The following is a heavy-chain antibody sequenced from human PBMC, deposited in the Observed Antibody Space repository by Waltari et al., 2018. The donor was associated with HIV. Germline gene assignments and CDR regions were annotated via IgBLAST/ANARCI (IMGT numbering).Heavy chain of an antibody. J-gene: IGHJ3*02. Sequence: QLQLQESGPGLVKSSETLSLICTVSGGSLRSSGYYWGWIRQPPGKGREWIGNIYNGGRAYYRPSLRSRVIISADASKNHFSLNLKSVTASDTAMYFCARQACTSSTCLFMDEFDIWGQGTMVTVSS. V-gene: IGHV4-39*01. D-gene: IGHD2-2*01. CDR2: IYNGGRA. CDR1: GGSLRSSGYY. CDR3: ARQACTSSTCLFMDEFDI.